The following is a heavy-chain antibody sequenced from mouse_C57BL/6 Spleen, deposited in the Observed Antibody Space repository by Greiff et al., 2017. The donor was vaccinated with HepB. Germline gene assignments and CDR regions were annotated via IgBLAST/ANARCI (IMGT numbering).Heavy chain of an antibody. V-gene: IGHV1-72*01. CDR3: ARCRYGPIGYYAMDY. CDR2: IDPNSGGT. Sequence: VQLQQPGAELVKPGASVKLSCKASGYTFTSYWMHWVKQRPGRGLEWSGRIDPNSGGTKYNEKFKSKATLTVDKPSSTAYMQLSSLTSEDSAVYYCARCRYGPIGYYAMDYWGQGTSVTVSS. D-gene: IGHD1-1*02. J-gene: IGHJ4*01. CDR1: GYTFTSYW.